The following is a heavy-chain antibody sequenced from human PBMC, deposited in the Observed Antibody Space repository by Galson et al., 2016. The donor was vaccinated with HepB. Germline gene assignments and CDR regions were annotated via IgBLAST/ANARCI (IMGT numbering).Heavy chain of an antibody. D-gene: IGHD5-18*01. Sequence: SVKVSCKASGYTFTGHYIHWVRQAPGQGLQWMGWINPNSGGTYYAQNFQGRVTMTRDTSFTTAYMDLSRLRFDDTAVCYCARAPRRYNHGTSRSDGFDVWGQAAMVT. CDR2: INPNSGGT. CDR3: ARAPRRYNHGTSRSDGFDV. V-gene: IGHV1-2*02. J-gene: IGHJ3*01. CDR1: GYTFTGHY.